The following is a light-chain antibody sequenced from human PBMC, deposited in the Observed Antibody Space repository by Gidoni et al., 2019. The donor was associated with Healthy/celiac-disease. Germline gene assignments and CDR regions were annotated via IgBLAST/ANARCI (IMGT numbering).Light chain of an antibody. CDR1: QDISNY. CDR2: DAS. Sequence: DIQMTQSPSSLSASVGDRVTITCQASQDISNYLTWYQQKPGKAPKLLIYDASNLETGFPSRYSGSGSGTDFTFTISSLQPEDIVTYYCQQYDNLPRRTFGGGTKVEIK. V-gene: IGKV1-33*01. J-gene: IGKJ4*01. CDR3: QQYDNLPRRT.